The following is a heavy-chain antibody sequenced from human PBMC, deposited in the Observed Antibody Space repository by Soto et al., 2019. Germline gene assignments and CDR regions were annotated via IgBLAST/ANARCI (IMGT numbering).Heavy chain of an antibody. CDR2: INSDGSST. J-gene: IGHJ6*02. Sequence: EVQLVESGGGLVQPGGSLRLSCAASGFTFSSYWMHWVRQAPGKGLVWVSRINSDGSSTNYADSVKGRFTISRDNAKNTLYLQMNSLRAEDTAVYYCARSEEDYWYYGMDVWGQGTTVTVSS. CDR1: GFTFSSYW. V-gene: IGHV3-74*01. CDR3: ARSEEDYWYYGMDV.